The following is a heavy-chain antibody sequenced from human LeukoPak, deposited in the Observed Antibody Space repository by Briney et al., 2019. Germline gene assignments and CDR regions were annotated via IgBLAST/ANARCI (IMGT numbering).Heavy chain of an antibody. CDR3: ASWPGGWYGEDS. CDR2: IYGGGST. D-gene: IGHD6-19*01. CDR1: GLTFSNFK. V-gene: IGHV3-53*01. J-gene: IGHJ4*02. Sequence: GGSLRLSCAVSGLTFSNFKMNWVRQAPGKGLEWVSVIYGGGSTYYADSVKGRFTISRDTPKNTLYLQMNSLRVEDTAVYYCASWPGGWYGEDSWGQGTLVTVSS.